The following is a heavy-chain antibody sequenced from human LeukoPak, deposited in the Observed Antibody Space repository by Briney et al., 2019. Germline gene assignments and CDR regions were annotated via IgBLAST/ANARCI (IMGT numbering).Heavy chain of an antibody. CDR1: GYTFTGYY. CDR3: ARGVYSSSWYWFDP. J-gene: IGHJ5*02. D-gene: IGHD6-13*01. CDR2: INPNSGGT. V-gene: IGHV1-2*02. Sequence: ASVKVSCKASGYTFTGYYMHWVRQAPGQGLEWMGWINPNSGGTNYAQKFQGRVTMTRDTSISTAYMELSRLRSDDTAVYYCARGVYSSSWYWFDPWGQGTLVTVSS.